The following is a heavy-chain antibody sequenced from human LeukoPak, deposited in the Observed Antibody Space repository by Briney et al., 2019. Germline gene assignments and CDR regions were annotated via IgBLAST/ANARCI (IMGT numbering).Heavy chain of an antibody. J-gene: IGHJ4*02. CDR2: INHSGST. D-gene: IGHD2-2*01. Sequence: PSETLSLTCAVYGGSFSGYYWSWIRQPPGKGLEWIGEINHSGSTNCNPSLKSRVTISVDTSKNQFSLKLNSVTAADTAVYYCARVRYCSTNRCYDREFDNWGQGTLVTVSS. CDR1: GGSFSGYY. V-gene: IGHV4-34*01. CDR3: ARVRYCSTNRCYDREFDN.